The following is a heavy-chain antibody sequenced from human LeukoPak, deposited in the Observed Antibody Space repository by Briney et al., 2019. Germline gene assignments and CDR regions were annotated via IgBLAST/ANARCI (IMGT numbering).Heavy chain of an antibody. CDR3: ARGGSRRETAMVWDY. CDR2: IYYSGST. V-gene: IGHV4-39*07. Sequence: SETLSLTCTVSGGSISSRSYYWGWIRQPPGKGLEWIGNIYYSGSTYYNPSLKSRVTISVDTSKNQFSLKLSSVTAADTAVYYCARGGSRRETAMVWDYWGRGTLVTASS. CDR1: GGSISSRSYY. J-gene: IGHJ4*02. D-gene: IGHD5-18*01.